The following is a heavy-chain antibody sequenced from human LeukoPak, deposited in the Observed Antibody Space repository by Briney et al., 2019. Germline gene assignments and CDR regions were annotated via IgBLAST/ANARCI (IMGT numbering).Heavy chain of an antibody. J-gene: IGHJ3*01. CDR2: ISSHGKDK. V-gene: IGHV3-30*03. Sequence: GGSLRLSCAVSGFTFRTYGMHWVRQAPGKGLEWVAAISSHGKDKVSADSVKGRFTISRDNFNNTLYLQMNSPRVEDTALYYCSTTAFDVWGQGTMVTVS. CDR1: GFTFRTYG. CDR3: STTAFDV.